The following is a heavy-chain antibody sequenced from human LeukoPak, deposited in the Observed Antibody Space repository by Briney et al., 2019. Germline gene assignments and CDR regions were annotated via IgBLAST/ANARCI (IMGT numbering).Heavy chain of an antibody. CDR3: ARDSLNRRGYGDSRWYYYYSMDV. D-gene: IGHD4-17*01. V-gene: IGHV1-46*01. CDR2: INPSGGST. Sequence: ASVKVSCKASGYTFTSYYMHWVRQAPVQGLEWMGIINPSGGSTSYAQKFQGRVTMTRDMSTSTVYMELRSLRSEDTAVYYCARDSLNRRGYGDSRWYYYYSMDVWGKGTTVTVSS. J-gene: IGHJ6*03. CDR1: GYTFTSYY.